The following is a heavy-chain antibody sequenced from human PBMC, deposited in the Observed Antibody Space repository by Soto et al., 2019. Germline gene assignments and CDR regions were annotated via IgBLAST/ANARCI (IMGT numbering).Heavy chain of an antibody. V-gene: IGHV1-3*01. CDR3: ARDAGPPYSSGWYSLYFQH. CDR2: INAGNGNT. D-gene: IGHD6-19*01. Sequence: ASVKVSCKASGYTFTSYAMHWVRQAPGQRLERMGWINAGNGNTKYSQKLQGRVTNTRDTSASTAYMELSSLRSEDTAVYYCARDAGPPYSSGWYSLYFQHWGQGTLVTVSS. CDR1: GYTFTSYA. J-gene: IGHJ1*01.